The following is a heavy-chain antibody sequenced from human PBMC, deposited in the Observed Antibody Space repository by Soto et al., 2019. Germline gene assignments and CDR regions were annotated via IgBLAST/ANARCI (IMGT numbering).Heavy chain of an antibody. CDR1: GGTFSSYT. CDR2: IIPILGIA. V-gene: IGHV1-69*02. J-gene: IGHJ4*02. D-gene: IGHD6-13*01. Sequence: GASVKVSCKASGGTFSSYTISWVRQAPGQGLEWKGRIIPILGIANYAQKFQGRVTITADKSTSTAYMELSSLRSEDTAVYYCVNVPGYSSSKDFDYWGQGTLVTVSS. CDR3: VNVPGYSSSKDFDY.